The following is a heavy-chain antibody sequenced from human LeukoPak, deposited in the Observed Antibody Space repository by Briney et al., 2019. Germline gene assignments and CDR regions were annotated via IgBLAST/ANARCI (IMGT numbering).Heavy chain of an antibody. CDR2: IIPILGIA. Sequence: SVKVSCKASGYTFTSYGMNWVRQAPGQGLEWMGRIIPILGIANYAQKFQGRVTITADKSTSTAYMELSSLRSEDTAVYYCADDYDSSGYYSVWGQGTLVTVSS. CDR3: ADDYDSSGYYSV. CDR1: GYTFTSYG. D-gene: IGHD3-22*01. J-gene: IGHJ4*02. V-gene: IGHV1-69*04.